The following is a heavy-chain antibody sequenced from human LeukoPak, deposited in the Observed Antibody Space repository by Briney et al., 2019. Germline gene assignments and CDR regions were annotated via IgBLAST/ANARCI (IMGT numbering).Heavy chain of an antibody. CDR1: GFTFSDYY. J-gene: IGHJ3*02. V-gene: IGHV3-11*01. D-gene: IGHD3-22*01. Sequence: GGSLRLSCAASGFTFSDYYMSWTRQAPGKGLEWVSYISSSGSTIYYAGSVKGRFTISRDNAKNSLYLQMNSLRAEDTAVYYCASSEEYYYDSSGYAGAFDIWGQGTMVTVSS. CDR2: ISSSGSTI. CDR3: ASSEEYYYDSSGYAGAFDI.